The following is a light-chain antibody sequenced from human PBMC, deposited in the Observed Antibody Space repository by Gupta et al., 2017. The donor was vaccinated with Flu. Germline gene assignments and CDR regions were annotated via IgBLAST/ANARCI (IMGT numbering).Light chain of an antibody. V-gene: IGKV1-39*01. Sequence: DIQMTQSPSSLSASVGDRVTITCRASQSIGNALNWYQQRPGKAPKLLIAAASSLQTAVPSRFSGSGSGTDFTLTISSLQPEDFATYYCQQSYSPRSSFGQGTKVEIK. CDR3: QQSYSPRSS. J-gene: IGKJ2*03. CDR1: QSIGNA. CDR2: AAS.